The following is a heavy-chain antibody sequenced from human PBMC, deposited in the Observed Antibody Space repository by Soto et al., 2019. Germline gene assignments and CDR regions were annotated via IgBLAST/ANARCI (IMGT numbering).Heavy chain of an antibody. V-gene: IGHV4-30-4*01. J-gene: IGHJ4*02. CDR2: IFYSGRT. Sequence: QVLLQESGPGLVKPSQNLSLTWTVSGGSVNSVDYYWSWIRQPPGEGREWIGYIFYSGRTDYNPSLKSRVSISVDTSKNQFSLQLTSVTAADTAVYYCARIQRDTAFGHFDYWGRGTLVTVS. CDR3: ARIQRDTAFGHFDY. D-gene: IGHD5-18*01. CDR1: GGSVNSVDYY.